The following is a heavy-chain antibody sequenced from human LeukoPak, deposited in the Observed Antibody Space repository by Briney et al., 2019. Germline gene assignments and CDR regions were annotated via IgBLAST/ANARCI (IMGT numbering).Heavy chain of an antibody. D-gene: IGHD5-18*01. J-gene: IGHJ6*02. CDR1: GYTLTELS. V-gene: IGHV1-24*01. Sequence: SVKVSCKDSGYTLTELSMHWVRQAPGKGLEWVGGFDPEDGETIYVQKFQGRVTMTEDTSTDTAYMELSSLRSEDTAVYYCATAGWGYSYGYYYYYGMDVWGQGTTVTVSS. CDR2: FDPEDGET. CDR3: ATAGWGYSYGYYYYYGMDV.